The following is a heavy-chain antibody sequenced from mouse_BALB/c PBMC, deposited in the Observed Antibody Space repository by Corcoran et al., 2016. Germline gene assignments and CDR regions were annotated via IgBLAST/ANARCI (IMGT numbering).Heavy chain of an antibody. CDR1: GFNIKDTY. CDR2: IDPANGNT. J-gene: IGHJ3*01. CDR3: ARSDWVAY. V-gene: IGHV14-3*02. Sequence: EVQLQQSGAELVKPGASVKLSCTASGFNIKDTYMHWVKQRPEQGLEWIGRIDPANGNTKYDPKFQGKATITADTSSNTAYLQLSSLISEDTAVYYCARSDWVAYWGQGTLVTVSA.